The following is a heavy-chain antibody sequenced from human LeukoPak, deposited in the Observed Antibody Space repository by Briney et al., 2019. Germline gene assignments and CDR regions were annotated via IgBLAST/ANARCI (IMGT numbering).Heavy chain of an antibody. D-gene: IGHD1-26*01. CDR1: GFTFSSYG. V-gene: IGHV3-30*18. Sequence: GRSLRLSCAASGFTFSSYGIHWVRQAPGKGLEWVAVISYDGSNKYYADSVKGRFTISRDNSKNTLYLQMNSLRAEDTAVYYCAKGFSIVGATGLIHYWGQGTLVTVSS. CDR2: ISYDGSNK. J-gene: IGHJ4*02. CDR3: AKGFSIVGATGLIHY.